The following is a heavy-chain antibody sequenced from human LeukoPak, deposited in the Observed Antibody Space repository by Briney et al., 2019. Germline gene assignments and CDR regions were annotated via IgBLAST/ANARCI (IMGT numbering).Heavy chain of an antibody. J-gene: IGHJ4*02. Sequence: PGGSLRLSCAASGFSLSYYGMHWVRQAPGKGLEWVAVISYDGSNKYYADSVKGRFTISRDNSKNTLYLQMNSLRAEDTAVYYCAKLRGAQGTGYFDYWGQGTLVTVSS. CDR1: GFSLSYYG. V-gene: IGHV3-30*18. CDR3: AKLRGAQGTGYFDY. D-gene: IGHD1-26*01. CDR2: ISYDGSNK.